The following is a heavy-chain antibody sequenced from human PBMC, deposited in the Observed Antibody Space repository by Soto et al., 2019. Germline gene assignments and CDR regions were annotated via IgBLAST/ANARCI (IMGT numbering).Heavy chain of an antibody. Sequence: GGSLRLSCAASVFTFSSYSMNWVRQSPGKGLEWVSYISSSSSTIYYADSVKGRFTISRDNAKNSLYLKMNSLRDEDTAVYYCAREKIQQWFHYGMDVWGQGTTVTVSS. D-gene: IGHD5-18*01. CDR1: VFTFSSYS. CDR2: ISSSSSTI. CDR3: AREKIQQWFHYGMDV. V-gene: IGHV3-48*02. J-gene: IGHJ6*02.